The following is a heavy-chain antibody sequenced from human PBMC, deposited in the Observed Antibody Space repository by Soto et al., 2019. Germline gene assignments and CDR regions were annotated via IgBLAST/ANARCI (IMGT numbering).Heavy chain of an antibody. CDR3: WRLEDLFRISNHFDY. CDR1: GGSVSSSSYY. Sequence: SETLSLTCTVSGGSVSSSSYYWGWVRQPPGKGLEWIGSVYYSGSTYYNPSLESRVTISVDKSKNQFSLKLMSLSAADTAVYYCWRLEDLFRISNHFDYWGQGALVTVSS. J-gene: IGHJ4*02. V-gene: IGHV4-39*01. D-gene: IGHD2-15*01. CDR2: VYYSGST.